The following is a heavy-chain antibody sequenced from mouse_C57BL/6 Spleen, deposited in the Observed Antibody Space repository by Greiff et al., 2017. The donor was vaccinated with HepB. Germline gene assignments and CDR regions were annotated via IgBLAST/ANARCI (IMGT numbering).Heavy chain of an antibody. Sequence: VQLQQSGGELVRPGASVTLSCKASGYTFTDYEMHWVKQTPVHGLEWIGAIDPETGGTAYNQKFKGKAILTADKSSSTAYMELRSLTSEDSAVYYCTRGANWSFDYWGQGTTLTVSS. CDR2: IDPETGGT. J-gene: IGHJ2*01. V-gene: IGHV1-15*01. CDR3: TRGANWSFDY. CDR1: GYTFTDYE. D-gene: IGHD4-1*01.